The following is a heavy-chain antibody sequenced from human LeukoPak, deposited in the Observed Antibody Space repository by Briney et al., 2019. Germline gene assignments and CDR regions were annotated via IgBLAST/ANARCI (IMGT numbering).Heavy chain of an antibody. Sequence: SETLSLTCAVYGGSFSGYYWSWIRQPPGKGLEWMGEINHSGSTNYNPSLKSRVTISVDTSKNQFSLKLSSVTAADTAVYYCARAAYYGPHWAYWGQGTLVTVSS. CDR1: GGSFSGYY. CDR3: ARAAYYGPHWAY. CDR2: INHSGST. D-gene: IGHD4-17*01. J-gene: IGHJ4*02. V-gene: IGHV4-34*01.